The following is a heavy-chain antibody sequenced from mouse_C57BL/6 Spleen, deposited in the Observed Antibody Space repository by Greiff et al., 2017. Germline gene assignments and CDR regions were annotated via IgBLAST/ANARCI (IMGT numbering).Heavy chain of an antibody. D-gene: IGHD1-1*01. V-gene: IGHV1-72*01. CDR1: GYTFTSYW. CDR2: IDPNSGGT. CDR3: ARSWYGSSYGWYFDV. Sequence: QVQLQQPGAELVKPGASVKLSCKASGYTFTSYWMHWVKQRPGRGLEWIGRIDPNSGGTKYNEKFKRKATLTVDKPSSTDYMQLSSLTSEDSAVYYCARSWYGSSYGWYFDVWGTGTTVTVSS. J-gene: IGHJ1*03.